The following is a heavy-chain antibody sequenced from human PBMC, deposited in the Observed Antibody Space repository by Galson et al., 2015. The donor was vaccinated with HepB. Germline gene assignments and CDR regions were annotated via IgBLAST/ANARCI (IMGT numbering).Heavy chain of an antibody. CDR2: ISYDGSNK. J-gene: IGHJ4*02. CDR1: GFTFSSYG. CDR3: ATDYYGSGTHYTPSFDY. Sequence: SLRLSCAVSGFTFSSYGMHWVRQAPGKGLEWVAVISYDGSNKYYRDSVKGRFTISRDNSKNTLYLQMNSLRAEDTAVYYCATDYYGSGTHYTPSFDYWGQGTLVTVSS. D-gene: IGHD3-10*01. V-gene: IGHV3-30*03.